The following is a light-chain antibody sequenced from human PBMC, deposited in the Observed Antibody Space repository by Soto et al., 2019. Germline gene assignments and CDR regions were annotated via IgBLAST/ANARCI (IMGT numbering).Light chain of an antibody. CDR2: DVS. Sequence: QSVLTQPASVSGSPGQSITISCTGTSSDFGGYIYVSWYQQHPGKTPQLMIYDVSNRPSGVSNRFSASKSGNTASLTISGLQAEDEADYYCSSYISSSTLFGGGTQLTVL. J-gene: IGLJ2*01. CDR1: SSDFGGYIY. CDR3: SSYISSSTL. V-gene: IGLV2-14*01.